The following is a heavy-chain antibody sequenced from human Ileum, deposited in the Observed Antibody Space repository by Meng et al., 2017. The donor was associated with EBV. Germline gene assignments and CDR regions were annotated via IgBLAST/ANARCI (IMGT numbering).Heavy chain of an antibody. CDR2: IYGDDKT. Sequence: VGLGGGVCQPGGSLRLAGAASGFTVSSNYMSWVRQAQGKGLEWVSLIYGDDKTHYADSVKGRFTISRDTSKNTLYLQMNSLRVEDTAVYFCARDGELVTGKKLDDFWGQGTLVTVSS. D-gene: IGHD3-10*01. CDR3: ARDGELVTGKKLDDF. V-gene: IGHV3-53*01. J-gene: IGHJ4*02. CDR1: GFTVSSNY.